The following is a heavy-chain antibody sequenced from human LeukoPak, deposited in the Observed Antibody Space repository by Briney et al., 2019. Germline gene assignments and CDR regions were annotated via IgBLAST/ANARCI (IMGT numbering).Heavy chain of an antibody. CDR1: GFTFSGYW. D-gene: IGHD1-1*01. J-gene: IGHJ4*02. CDR3: ARETNWSRAY. Sequence: GGSLRLSCAASGFTFSGYWMDWVRQAPDKGLEWVAAIKSDGSATYYVDSVTRRFTISTDNAKNSLYLQMNTLTDEDTAVYYCARETNWSRAYCGQGTLLTVSS. V-gene: IGHV3-7*03. CDR2: IKSDGSAT.